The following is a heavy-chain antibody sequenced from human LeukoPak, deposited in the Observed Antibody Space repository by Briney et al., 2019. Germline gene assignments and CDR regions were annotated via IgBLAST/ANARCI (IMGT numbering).Heavy chain of an antibody. Sequence: GGSLRLSCAASGFTFSSYAMTWVRQAPGKGLEWVSAVSGSGTRTFYADSVKGRFAISRDNSRNTVFLQMNSLRADDTAVYYCARPGCGGNCYYRMDVWGKGTTVNVFS. D-gene: IGHD2-21*01. CDR1: GFTFSSYA. CDR2: VSGSGTRT. J-gene: IGHJ6*04. CDR3: ARPGCGGNCYYRMDV. V-gene: IGHV3-23*01.